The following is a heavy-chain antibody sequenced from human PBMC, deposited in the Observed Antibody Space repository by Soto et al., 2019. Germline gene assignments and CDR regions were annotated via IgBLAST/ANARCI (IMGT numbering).Heavy chain of an antibody. CDR3: ARFFLIFGVVIQYNWFDP. V-gene: IGHV1-69*01. J-gene: IGHJ5*02. CDR1: GGTFSSYA. CDR2: IIPIFGTA. D-gene: IGHD3-3*01. Sequence: QVQLVQSGAEVKKPGSSVKVSCKASGGTFSSYAISWVRQAPGQGLEWMGGIIPIFGTANYAQKFQGRVTLTADEPTSTAYMERSSLRSEDTAVYYCARFFLIFGVVIQYNWFDPWGQGTLVTVSS.